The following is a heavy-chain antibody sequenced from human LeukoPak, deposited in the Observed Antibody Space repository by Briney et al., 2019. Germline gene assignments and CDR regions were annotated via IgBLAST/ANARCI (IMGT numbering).Heavy chain of an antibody. CDR1: GFPFSVYE. CDR3: ALLAVASDFDY. D-gene: IGHD6-19*01. J-gene: IGHJ4*02. CDR2: IGSSGTTI. Sequence: GGSLRLSCAVSGFPFSVYEMNWVRQAPGKGLEWVSNIGSSGTTIYYADSVRGRFSISRDNAKTSLYLQMNSLRVEDTAVYYCALLAVASDFDYWGQGALATVSS. V-gene: IGHV3-48*03.